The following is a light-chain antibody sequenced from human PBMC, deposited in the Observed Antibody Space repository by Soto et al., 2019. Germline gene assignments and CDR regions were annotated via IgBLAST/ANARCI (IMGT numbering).Light chain of an antibody. CDR3: QAYDSTHHWV. CDR1: SGRIASNY. Sequence: NFMLTQPHSVSESPGKTVTISCTRSSGRIASNYVQLYQQRPGSSPTTVIYDDNQRPSGVPDRFSGSIDSSANSASLTIAGLKTEDEADYYCQAYDSTHHWVFGGGTKLTVL. V-gene: IGLV6-57*01. CDR2: DDN. J-gene: IGLJ3*02.